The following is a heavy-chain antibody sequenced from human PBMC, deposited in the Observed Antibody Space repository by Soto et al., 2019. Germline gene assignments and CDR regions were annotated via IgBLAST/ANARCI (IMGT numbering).Heavy chain of an antibody. CDR3: ARRAAAGRSFDY. J-gene: IGHJ4*02. Sequence: LLLSCAASGFTFSDCYMTWIRQAPAKGLEWLSYISGSGGITYYADSVKGRFTISRDNAGNSLYLQMNSLRAEDTAVYYCARRAAAGRSFDYWGLGTLVTVSS. CDR1: GFTFSDCY. D-gene: IGHD6-13*01. V-gene: IGHV3-11*01. CDR2: ISGSGGIT.